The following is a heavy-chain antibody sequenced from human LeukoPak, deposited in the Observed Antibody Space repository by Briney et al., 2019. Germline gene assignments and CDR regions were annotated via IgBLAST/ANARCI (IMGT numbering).Heavy chain of an antibody. J-gene: IGHJ6*03. CDR3: ARQGVLVATIGYYYYYMDV. CDR1: GGSFSGYY. Sequence: SETLSLTCAVYGGSFSGYYWSWIRQPPGKGLEWIGEINHSGSTNYNPSLKSRVTISVDTSKNQFSLKLSSVTAADTAVYYCARQGVLVATIGYYYYYMDVWGKGTTVTVSS. CDR2: INHSGST. D-gene: IGHD5-12*01. V-gene: IGHV4-34*01.